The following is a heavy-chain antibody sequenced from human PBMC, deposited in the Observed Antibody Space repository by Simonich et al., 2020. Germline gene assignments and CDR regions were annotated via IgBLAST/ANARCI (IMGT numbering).Heavy chain of an antibody. V-gene: IGHV3-30*07. CDR2: DAYEGINK. CDR1: GFTFSSYV. J-gene: IGHJ3*02. CDR3: AHKDLNEGAFDI. Sequence: QVQLVESGGGVFQPGRSLRLSFAASGFTFSSYVMHWVRQAPGKGVGWVAFDAYEGINKYYADAVKGRFTLSRDNYKNELYLQMNSQRAEDMAVYYCAHKDLNEGAFDIWGQGTMVTVSS.